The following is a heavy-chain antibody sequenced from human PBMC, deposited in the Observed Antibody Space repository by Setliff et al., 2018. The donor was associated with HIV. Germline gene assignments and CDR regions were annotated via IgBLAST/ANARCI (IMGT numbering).Heavy chain of an antibody. CDR3: FLFYDDRSGFYWD. J-gene: IGHJ4*02. D-gene: IGHD3-22*01. CDR1: GGSISSHY. CDR2: IYYSGST. V-gene: IGHV4-59*08. Sequence: SETLSLTCTVSGGSISSHYWSWIRQPPGKGLEWIGSIYYSGSTNYNPSLKSRITISIDTSNNQFSLKLTSVTAADTAVYYCFLFYDDRSGFYWDWGQGTPVTVSS.